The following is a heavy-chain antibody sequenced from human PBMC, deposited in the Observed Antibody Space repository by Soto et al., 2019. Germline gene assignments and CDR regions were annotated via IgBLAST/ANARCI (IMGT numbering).Heavy chain of an antibody. J-gene: IGHJ5*02. V-gene: IGHV1-69*13. CDR3: ARAHGTSWYNWFDP. CDR2: IIPLFGTT. Sequence: WASVKVSCKASGGNFTNFGISWVRQAPGQGLEWMGGIIPLFGTTNYAHKFRGRVTVTADESTSTVYMELNSLRSEDTAMYYCARAHGTSWYNWFDPWGQGTLVTVSS. CDR1: GGNFTNFG. D-gene: IGHD1-26*01.